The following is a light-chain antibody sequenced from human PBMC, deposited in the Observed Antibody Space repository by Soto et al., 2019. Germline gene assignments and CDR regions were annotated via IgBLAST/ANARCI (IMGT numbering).Light chain of an antibody. CDR2: AAS. Sequence: DLQMTQSPSSVSASVGDRVTITCRASQGISSWLAWYQQKPGKAPKLLIYAASRLQSGVPSRFSGSESVTEFTLPISRLQPDDFATYYCQQANSFPHTFGQGTRLQIK. CDR3: QQANSFPHT. CDR1: QGISSW. J-gene: IGKJ5*01. V-gene: IGKV1-12*01.